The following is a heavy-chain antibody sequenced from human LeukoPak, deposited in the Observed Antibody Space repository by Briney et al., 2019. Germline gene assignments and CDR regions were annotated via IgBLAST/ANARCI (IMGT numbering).Heavy chain of an antibody. CDR3: ARIRDQLLYWFDP. CDR1: ANTFTSEYY. J-gene: IGHJ5*02. D-gene: IGHD2-2*01. V-gene: IGHV1-2*02. CDR2: INPNSGGT. Sequence: GASVKVSCKTSANTFTSEYYIHWVRQAPGQGLEWMGWINPNSGGTNYAQKFQGRVTMTRDTSISTAYMELSRLRSDDTAVYYCARIRDQLLYWFDPWGQGTLVTVSS.